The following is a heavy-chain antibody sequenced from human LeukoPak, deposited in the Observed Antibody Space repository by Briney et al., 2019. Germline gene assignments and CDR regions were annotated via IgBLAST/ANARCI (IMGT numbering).Heavy chain of an antibody. CDR1: GFTFSSYE. Sequence: GGSLRLSCAASGFTFSSYEMNWVRQAPGKGLEWVSYISSSGSTIYYADSVKGRFTISRDNAKNSLYLQMNSLRAEDTAVYYCAKDRGFDKRGAFDIWGQGTMVTVSS. J-gene: IGHJ3*02. CDR3: AKDRGFDKRGAFDI. D-gene: IGHD3-10*01. V-gene: IGHV3-48*03. CDR2: ISSSGSTI.